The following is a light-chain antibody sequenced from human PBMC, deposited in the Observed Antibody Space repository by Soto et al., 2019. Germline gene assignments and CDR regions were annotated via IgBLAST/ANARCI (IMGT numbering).Light chain of an antibody. CDR2: GAS. V-gene: IGKV3-20*01. CDR3: QQSGSSPPP. Sequence: EIVLTQSPGTLSLSPGERATLSCRASQSVSSSYLAWYQQKPGQAPRLLIYGASSRATGIPDRFSCSGSGTDFTLTISRLEPEDFAVYYCQQSGSSPPPFGPGTKVDIK. CDR1: QSVSSSY. J-gene: IGKJ3*01.